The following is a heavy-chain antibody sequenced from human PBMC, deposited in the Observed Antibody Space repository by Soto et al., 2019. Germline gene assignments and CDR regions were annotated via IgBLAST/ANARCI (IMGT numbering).Heavy chain of an antibody. D-gene: IGHD3-10*01. CDR3: ARESPVWFGDPNWFDP. CDR1: GGSISSYY. V-gene: IGHV4-59*01. J-gene: IGHJ5*02. CDR2: IYYSGST. Sequence: SETLSLTCTVSGGSISSYYWSWIRQPPGKGLEWIGYIYYSGSTNYNPSLKSRVTISVDTSKNQFSLKLSSVTAADTAVYYCARESPVWFGDPNWFDPWGQGTLVTVSS.